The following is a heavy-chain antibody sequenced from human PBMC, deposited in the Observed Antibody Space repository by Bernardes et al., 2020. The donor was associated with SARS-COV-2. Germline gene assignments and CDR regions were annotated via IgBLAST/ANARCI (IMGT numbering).Heavy chain of an antibody. Sequence: TLVKPTQTLTLTCTFSGFSLSTSGVGVGWIRQPPGKALEWLALIYWDDDKRYSPSLKSRLTITKDTSKNQVVLTMTNMDPVDTATYYCAHKVGSSWYGDWFDPWGQGTLVTVSS. V-gene: IGHV2-5*02. CDR2: IYWDDDK. CDR1: GFSLSTSGVG. D-gene: IGHD6-13*01. CDR3: AHKVGSSWYGDWFDP. J-gene: IGHJ5*02.